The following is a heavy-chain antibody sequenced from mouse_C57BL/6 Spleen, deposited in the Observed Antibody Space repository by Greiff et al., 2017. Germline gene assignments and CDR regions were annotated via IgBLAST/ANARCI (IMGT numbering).Heavy chain of an antibody. CDR3: AVGPTVVHYYAMDY. CDR2: IDPEDGET. D-gene: IGHD1-1*01. CDR1: GFNIKDYY. V-gene: IGHV14-2*01. Sequence: VQLQQSGAELVKPGASVKLSCTASGFNIKDYYMHWVKQRTEQGLEWIGRIDPEDGETKYAPKFQGKATITADTSSNTGYLQLSSGTSEDTAVYYCAVGPTVVHYYAMDYWGQGTSVTVSS. J-gene: IGHJ4*01.